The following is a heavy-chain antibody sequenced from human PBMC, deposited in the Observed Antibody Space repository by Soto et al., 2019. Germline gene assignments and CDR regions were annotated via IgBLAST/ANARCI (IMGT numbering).Heavy chain of an antibody. CDR3: AADATAWQQMVPSDY. CDR1: GFTSTSSA. D-gene: IGHD2-8*01. V-gene: IGHV1-58*01. CDR2: IAVGSGYT. J-gene: IGHJ4*02. Sequence: ASVKVSCKASGFTSTSSAFQWVRQARGQRLEWIGWIAVGSGYTNYAQRFQDRVTLTRDMSTATTYMELSRLTSEDTAIYYCAADATAWQQMVPSDYWGQGTLVTVSS.